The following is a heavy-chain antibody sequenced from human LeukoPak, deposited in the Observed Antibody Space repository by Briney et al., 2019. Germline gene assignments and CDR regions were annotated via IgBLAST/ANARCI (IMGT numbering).Heavy chain of an antibody. Sequence: SETLSLTCIVPGGPISVSYWRWIRQPPGQGLEWIANVHDTERTHYNHALKRRVTTSVDTSQSQFSRNLTSVTAADTAVYYCARHNEDCIGDTCFLVSFDSWGQGARVTVSS. D-gene: IGHD2-15*01. CDR3: ARHNEDCIGDTCFLVSFDS. V-gene: IGHV4-59*08. CDR1: GGPISVSY. CDR2: VHDTERT. J-gene: IGHJ4*02.